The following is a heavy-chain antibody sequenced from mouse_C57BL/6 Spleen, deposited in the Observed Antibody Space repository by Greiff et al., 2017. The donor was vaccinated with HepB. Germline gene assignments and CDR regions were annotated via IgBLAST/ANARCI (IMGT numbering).Heavy chain of an antibody. J-gene: IGHJ2*01. CDR1: GFTFSSYA. V-gene: IGHV5-4*01. CDR3: ARDGDYGTYFDY. Sequence: EVMLVESGGGLVKPGGSLKLSCAASGFTFSSYAMSWVRQAPEKRLEWVATISDGGSYTYYPDNVKGRFTISRDNAKNNLYLQMSHLKSEDTAMYYCARDGDYGTYFDYWGQSTTLTVSS. D-gene: IGHD2-1*01. CDR2: ISDGGSYT.